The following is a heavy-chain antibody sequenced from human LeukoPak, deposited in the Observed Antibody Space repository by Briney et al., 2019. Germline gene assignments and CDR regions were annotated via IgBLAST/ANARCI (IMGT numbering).Heavy chain of an antibody. Sequence: PSQTLSLTCTVSGGSIRSGDYYWSWIRQPPGKGLEWIGYIHYSGSTYYYNPSLRTRVTMSVDTAKNQFSLRLSSVSAADTAVYYCVRDRSRPNPFFDHWGQGTLVTVTP. J-gene: IGHJ4*02. V-gene: IGHV4-30-4*01. CDR2: IHYSGSTY. CDR1: GGSIRSGDYY. D-gene: IGHD6-13*01. CDR3: VRDRSRPNPFFDH.